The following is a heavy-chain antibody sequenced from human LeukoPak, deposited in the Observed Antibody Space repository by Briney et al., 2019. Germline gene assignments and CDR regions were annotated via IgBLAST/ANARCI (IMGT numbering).Heavy chain of an antibody. CDR1: GFTFDEYA. D-gene: IGHD6-13*01. CDR2: ISWNSGSI. CDR3: AKDGSWTYYYYMDV. V-gene: IGHV3-9*01. Sequence: GGSLRLSCAASGFTFDEYAMHWVRQDPGKGLEWVSGISWNSGSIGYADSVKGRFTISRDNAKNSLYLQMNSLRAEDTALYYCAKDGSWTYYYYMDVWGKGTTVTISS. J-gene: IGHJ6*03.